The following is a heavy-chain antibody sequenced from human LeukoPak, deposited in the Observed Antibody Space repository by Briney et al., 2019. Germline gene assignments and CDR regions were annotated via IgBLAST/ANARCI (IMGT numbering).Heavy chain of an antibody. V-gene: IGHV3-23*01. CDR2: ISGSGGST. CDR3: AKDRPDILTGSQFDY. CDR1: GFTFSSYA. D-gene: IGHD3-9*01. Sequence: GASLRLSCAASGFTFSSYAMSWVRQAPGKGLEWVSAISGSGGSTYYADSVKGRFTISGDNSKNTLYLQMNSLRAEDAAVYYCAKDRPDILTGSQFDYWGQGTLVTVSS. J-gene: IGHJ4*02.